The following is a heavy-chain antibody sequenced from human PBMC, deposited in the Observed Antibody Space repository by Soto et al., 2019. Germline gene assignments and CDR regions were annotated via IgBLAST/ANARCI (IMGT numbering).Heavy chain of an antibody. J-gene: IGHJ4*02. CDR1: GFTFGDYA. Sequence: GGSLRLSCTASGFTFGDYAMSWFRQAPGKGLEWVGFIRSKAYGGTTEYAASVKGRFTISRDDSKSIAYLQMNSLKTEDTAVYYCTRDRVQYGRIPPRLFKPPRDYWGQATLVTVSS. CDR2: IRSKAYGGTT. D-gene: IGHD4-4*01. CDR3: TRDRVQYGRIPPRLFKPPRDY. V-gene: IGHV3-49*03.